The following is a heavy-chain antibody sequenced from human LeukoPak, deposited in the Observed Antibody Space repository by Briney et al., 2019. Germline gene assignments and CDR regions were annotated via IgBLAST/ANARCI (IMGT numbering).Heavy chain of an antibody. CDR2: IYTSGST. Sequence: SETLSLTCTVSGGSISSYYWSWIRQPAGKGLEWIGRIYTSGSTNYNPSLKSRVTMSVDTSKNKFSLKLSSVTAADTAVYYCARDVDTAMVLNWFDAWGQRTLVTVSS. D-gene: IGHD5-18*01. CDR3: ARDVDTAMVLNWFDA. J-gene: IGHJ5*02. V-gene: IGHV4-4*07. CDR1: GGSISSYY.